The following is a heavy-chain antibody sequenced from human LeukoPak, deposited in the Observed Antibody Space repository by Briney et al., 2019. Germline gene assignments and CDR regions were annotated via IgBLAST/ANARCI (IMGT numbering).Heavy chain of an antibody. V-gene: IGHV3-23*01. Sequence: EGSLRLSCAASGFTFSSYAMSWVRQAAGKGLEWVSSISSSGGSTYYADSVKGRFTISRDYSKNTLYLQMNSLRAEDTAVYYCAKDLYTYGTTPLDYWGQGTLVTVSS. J-gene: IGHJ4*02. CDR3: AKDLYTYGTTPLDY. CDR2: ISSSGGST. CDR1: GFTFSSYA. D-gene: IGHD5-18*01.